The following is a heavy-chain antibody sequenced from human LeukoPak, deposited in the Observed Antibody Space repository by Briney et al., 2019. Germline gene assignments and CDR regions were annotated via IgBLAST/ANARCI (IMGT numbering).Heavy chain of an antibody. J-gene: IGHJ3*02. V-gene: IGHV3-74*01. CDR2: IDTDGSST. Sequence: GGSLRLPCAASGFTFSSYWMHWVRQVSGKGLMWVSRIDTDGSSTIYADSVKGRFTISRDNAKNTLYLQMNSLRAEDTAVYYCATGGGSYPWAFDIWGQGTMVTVSS. CDR3: ATGGGSYPWAFDI. CDR1: GFTFSSYW. D-gene: IGHD1-26*01.